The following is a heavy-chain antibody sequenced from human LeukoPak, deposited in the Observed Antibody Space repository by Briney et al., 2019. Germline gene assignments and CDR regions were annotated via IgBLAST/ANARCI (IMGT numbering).Heavy chain of an antibody. CDR1: GYTFTSYY. CDR2: INPSGGSK. CDR3: ARSSLAAAGFDY. D-gene: IGHD6-13*01. J-gene: IGHJ4*02. V-gene: IGHV1-46*01. Sequence: ASVKVSCKASGYTFTSYYMNWVRQAPGQGLEWMGIINPSGGSKSYAQKFQGRVTMTRDTSTSTVYMELSSLRSEDTAVYYCARSSLAAAGFDYWGQGTLVTVSS.